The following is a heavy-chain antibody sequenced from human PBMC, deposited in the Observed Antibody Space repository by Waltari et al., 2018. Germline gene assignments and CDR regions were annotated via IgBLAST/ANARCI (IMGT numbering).Heavy chain of an antibody. J-gene: IGHJ4*02. Sequence: EVQLLESGGGLVQPGGSLRLSCAASGFTFSSYAMSWVRQAPGKGLGWVSVISGSGGSTYYADSGKARFTISRDNSKNTLYLQMISLRAEDTAVYYCAKGSMANSKYYFDYWGQGTLVTVSS. CDR1: GFTFSSYA. CDR3: AKGSMANSKYYFDY. D-gene: IGHD1-7*01. CDR2: ISGSGGST. V-gene: IGHV3-23*01.